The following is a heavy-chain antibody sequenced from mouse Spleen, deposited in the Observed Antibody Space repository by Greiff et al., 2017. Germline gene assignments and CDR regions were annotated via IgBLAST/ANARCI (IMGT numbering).Heavy chain of an antibody. CDR1: GFTFSSFG. CDR3: ARGGYGYVDFDY. J-gene: IGHJ2*01. CDR2: ISSGSSTI. Sequence: EVKLMESGGDLVKPGGSLKLSCAASGFTFSSFGMHWVRQAPEKGLEWVAYISSGSSTIYYADTVKGRFTISRDNPKNTLFLQMTSLRSEDTAMYYCARGGYGYVDFDYWGQGTTLTVSS. D-gene: IGHD1-2*01. V-gene: IGHV5-17*02.